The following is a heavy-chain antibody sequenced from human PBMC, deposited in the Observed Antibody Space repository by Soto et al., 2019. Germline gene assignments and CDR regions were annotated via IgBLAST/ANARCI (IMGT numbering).Heavy chain of an antibody. CDR3: AKRGVDTFGLSC. J-gene: IGHJ4*02. D-gene: IGHD3-10*01. CDR2: INTDGSST. CDR1: GFTFSSFW. Sequence: EVQLVESGGGLVQPGGSLRLSCAVSGFTFSSFWMHWVRQAPGEGLVWVSRINTDGSSTRYADSVKGRFTISRDNAKNTLYLQMNTVRVDDTAMYFCAKRGVDTFGLSCWGQGALVTVSS. V-gene: IGHV3-74*01.